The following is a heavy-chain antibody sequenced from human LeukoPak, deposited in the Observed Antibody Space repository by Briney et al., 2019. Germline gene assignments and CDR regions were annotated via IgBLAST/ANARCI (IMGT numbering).Heavy chain of an antibody. Sequence: SEKVSCKASGYTFTGYYMHWVRQAPGQPLEWSGWINPNSGGTNYAQKFQGRVTMTRDTSISTAYMELSRLRSDDTAVYYCARDASGWGVANWFDPWGQGTLVTVSS. V-gene: IGHV1-2*02. D-gene: IGHD3-16*01. CDR1: GYTFTGYY. CDR2: INPNSGGT. J-gene: IGHJ5*02. CDR3: ARDASGWGVANWFDP.